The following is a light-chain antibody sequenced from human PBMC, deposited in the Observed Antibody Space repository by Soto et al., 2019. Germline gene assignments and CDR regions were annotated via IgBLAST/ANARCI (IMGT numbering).Light chain of an antibody. J-gene: IGKJ2*01. CDR2: GAS. CDR3: QQYGSSPPYT. V-gene: IGKV3-20*01. CDR1: QSVSSSY. Sequence: EIVLTQSPDTLSLSPGERATLSCRASQSVSSSYLAWYQQKPGQAPRLLIFGASSRATGIPDRFSGSGSGTDFTLTISRLEPEDVAVYYCQQYGSSPPYTFGQGTKLEIK.